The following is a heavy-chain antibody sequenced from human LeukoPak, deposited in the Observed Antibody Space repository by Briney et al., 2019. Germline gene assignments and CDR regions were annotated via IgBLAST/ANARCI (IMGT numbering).Heavy chain of an antibody. V-gene: IGHV4-59*01. CDR2: IYNSGST. CDR1: GDSISIYY. D-gene: IGHD3-10*01. Sequence: SETVSLTCSVSGDSISIYYWSWIRQPPGKGLEWIGYIYNSGSTNHNPSLKSRVTISVDTSKNQFSLKLTSVTAADTAVYYCARDRELGYWGQGTLVTVSS. CDR3: ARDRELGY. J-gene: IGHJ4*02.